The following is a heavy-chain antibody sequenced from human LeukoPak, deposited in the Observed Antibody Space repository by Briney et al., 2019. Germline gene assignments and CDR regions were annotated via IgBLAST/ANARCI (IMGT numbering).Heavy chain of an antibody. J-gene: IGHJ6*03. CDR1: GYTFTGYY. Sequence: ASVKVSCKASGYTFTGYYMHWVRQAPGQGLEWMGWINPNSGGTNYAQKFQGRVTMTGDTSISTAYMELSRLRSDDTAVYYCARDPVPYRAASYYYYMDVWGKGTTVTVSS. CDR3: ARDPVPYRAASYYYYMDV. CDR2: INPNSGGT. V-gene: IGHV1-2*02. D-gene: IGHD6-13*01.